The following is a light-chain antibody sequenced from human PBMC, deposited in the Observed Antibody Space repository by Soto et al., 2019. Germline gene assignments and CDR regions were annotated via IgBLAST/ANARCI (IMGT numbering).Light chain of an antibody. CDR3: QQYHTWPIT. Sequence: DIVMTQSPATLSVAPGERVTFSCRASQGVSRKLAWYQHKPGQAPRLLISGASTGATGIPARFSGSGSGTEFTLTIRSLQSEDCAIYYCQQYHTWPITVGGGTKVDIK. V-gene: IGKV3-15*01. J-gene: IGKJ4*01. CDR1: QGVSRK. CDR2: GAS.